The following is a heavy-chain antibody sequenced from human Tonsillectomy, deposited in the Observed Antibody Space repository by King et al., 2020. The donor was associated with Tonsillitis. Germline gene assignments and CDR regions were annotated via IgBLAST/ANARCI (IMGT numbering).Heavy chain of an antibody. CDR2: IKSDGSST. D-gene: IGHD1/OR15-1a*01. Sequence: VQLVESGGGLVQPGGSLRLSFSAPGFTFSSYLMHWVRQAPGKGLWWVSRIKSDGSSTSYADSVNGRFTISTDNAKNTLYLQMNSLRAEDTAVYFCTRVRTVGFDAFDIWGQGTMVTVSS. CDR1: GFTFSSYL. V-gene: IGHV3-74*01. CDR3: TRVRTVGFDAFDI. J-gene: IGHJ3*02.